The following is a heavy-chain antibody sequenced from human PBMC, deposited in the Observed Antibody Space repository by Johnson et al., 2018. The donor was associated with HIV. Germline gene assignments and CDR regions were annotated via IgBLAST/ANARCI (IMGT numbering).Heavy chain of an antibody. J-gene: IGHJ3*02. CDR3: ARDEWRIRAFDI. Sequence: VQLVESGGGVVQPGRSLRLSCAASGFTFSSYAIHWVRQAPGKGLEWVAVIYSGGSTYYADSVKGRFTISRDNSKNTLYLQMNSLRAEDTAVYYCARDEWRIRAFDIWGQGTMVTVSS. D-gene: IGHD2-8*01. V-gene: IGHV3-66*01. CDR1: GFTFSSYA. CDR2: IYSGGST.